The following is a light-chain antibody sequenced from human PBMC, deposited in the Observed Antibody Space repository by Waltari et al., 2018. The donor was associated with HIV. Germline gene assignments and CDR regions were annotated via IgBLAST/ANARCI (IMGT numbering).Light chain of an antibody. CDR3: QSYDNSLSGYV. CDR2: GNT. V-gene: IGLV1-40*01. CDR1: DSNIGANYD. J-gene: IGLJ1*01. Sequence: QSVLTQPPSVSGAPGQRVTISCTGSDSNIGANYDVPWYQQLPGTAPKVLIYGNTNRPSGVPDRFSGSKSDTSASLAITGLQAEDEADYYCQSYDNSLSGYVFGTGTKVSVL.